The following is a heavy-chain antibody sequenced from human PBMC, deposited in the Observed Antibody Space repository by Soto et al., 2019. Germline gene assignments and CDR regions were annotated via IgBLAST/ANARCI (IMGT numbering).Heavy chain of an antibody. J-gene: IGHJ4*02. V-gene: IGHV3-7*01. CDR1: GFTFSSDW. Sequence: GGSLRLSCAASGFTFSSDWMSWVRQAPGKGLEWVANIKEDGSAKYYLDSVKGRFTISRDSAKNSLYLQMNSLRAEDTAIYYCARDKGNNWDLDYWAQRTLVTVSS. CDR3: ARDKGNNWDLDY. CDR2: IKEDGSAK. D-gene: IGHD1-1*01.